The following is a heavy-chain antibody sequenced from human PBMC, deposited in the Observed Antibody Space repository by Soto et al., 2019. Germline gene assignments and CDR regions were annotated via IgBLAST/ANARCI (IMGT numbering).Heavy chain of an antibody. CDR2: IYPGDSDT. V-gene: IGHV5-51*01. D-gene: IGHD1-26*01. Sequence: GESLKISCKGSGYSFTIYWIGWVRHMPGKGLEWMGIIYPGDSDTRYIPSFQGQVTISADKSISTAYLQWSSLKASDTAMYYCERVPRSGSYYGMDVWGQGTTVPASS. CDR3: ERVPRSGSYYGMDV. J-gene: IGHJ6*02. CDR1: GYSFTIYW.